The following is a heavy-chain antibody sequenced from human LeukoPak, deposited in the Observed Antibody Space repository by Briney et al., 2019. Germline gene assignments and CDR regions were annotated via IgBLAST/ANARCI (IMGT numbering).Heavy chain of an antibody. D-gene: IGHD3-10*01. CDR2: ISSSSYI. J-gene: IGHJ4*02. CDR1: GFTFSSYS. V-gene: IGHV3-21*01. CDR3: ARSMVRGANLFDY. Sequence: GGSLRLSCAASGFTFSSYSMNWVRQAPGKGLEWVSSISSSSYIYYADSVKGRFTISRDNAKNSLYLQMNSLRAEDTAVYYCARSMVRGANLFDYWGQGTLVTVSS.